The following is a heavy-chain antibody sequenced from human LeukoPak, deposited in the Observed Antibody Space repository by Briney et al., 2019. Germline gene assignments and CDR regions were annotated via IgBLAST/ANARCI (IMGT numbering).Heavy chain of an antibody. CDR3: ARDGLRLGYLSWN. D-gene: IGHD3-16*02. J-gene: IGHJ4*02. CDR2: IYHSGST. Sequence: SQTLSLTCAVSGGSISSGGYSWSWIRQPPGKGLEWIGYIYHSGSTYYNPSLKSRVTISVDRSKNQFSLKLSSVTAADTAVYYFARDGLRLGYLSWNWGQGTLVTVSS. CDR1: GGSISSGGYS. V-gene: IGHV4-30-2*01.